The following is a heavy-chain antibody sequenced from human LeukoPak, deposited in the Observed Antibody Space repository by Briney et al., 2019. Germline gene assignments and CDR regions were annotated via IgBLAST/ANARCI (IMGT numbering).Heavy chain of an antibody. CDR2: IYPGDSDT. CDR3: ARLVWFGNPGPHNWFDP. D-gene: IGHD3-10*01. J-gene: IGHJ5*02. CDR1: GYSFTSYW. Sequence: KVGGSLKISCKGSGYSFTSYWIGWVRQMPGKGLEWMGIIYPGDSDTRYSPSFQGQVTISADKSISTAYLQWSSLKASDTAMYYCARLVWFGNPGPHNWFDPWGQGTLVTVSS. V-gene: IGHV5-51*01.